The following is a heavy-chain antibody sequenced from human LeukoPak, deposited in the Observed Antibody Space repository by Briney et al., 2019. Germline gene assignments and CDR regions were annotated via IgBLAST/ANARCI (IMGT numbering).Heavy chain of an antibody. Sequence: SETLSLTCAVSGGSISSSNWWSWVRQPPGKGLEWIGEIYHSGSTNYNPSLKSRVTISVDKSKNQFSLKLSSVTAADTAVYYCARAGFYCSGGSCYGDYYYGMDVWGQGTTVTVSS. CDR3: ARAGFYCSGGSCYGDYYYGMDV. CDR1: GGSISSSNW. J-gene: IGHJ6*02. CDR2: IYHSGST. D-gene: IGHD2-15*01. V-gene: IGHV4-4*02.